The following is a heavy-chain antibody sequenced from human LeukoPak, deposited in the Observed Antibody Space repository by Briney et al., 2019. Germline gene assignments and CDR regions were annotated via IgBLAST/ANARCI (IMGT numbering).Heavy chain of an antibody. CDR2: IFYSGST. Sequence: SETLSLTCTVSGGSISSSSYYWGWIRQPPGKGLEWIGSIFYSGSTYYNPSLKSRVTISVDTSKNQFSLKLSSVTAADTAVYYCARERVTAESPALFDYWGQGTLVTVSS. CDR1: GGSISSSSYY. CDR3: ARERVTAESPALFDY. J-gene: IGHJ4*02. D-gene: IGHD4-11*01. V-gene: IGHV4-39*07.